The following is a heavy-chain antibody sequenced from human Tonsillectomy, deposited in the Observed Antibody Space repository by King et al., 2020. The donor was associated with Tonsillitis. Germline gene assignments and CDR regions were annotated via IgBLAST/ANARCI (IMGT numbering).Heavy chain of an antibody. V-gene: IGHV3-21*01. CDR2: ISSSSTYI. CDR3: ARGTTTVTPLYYFDY. Sequence: VQLVESGGGLVNPGGSLRLSCAASGFTFSSYNMNWVRQASGKGLEWVSSISSSSTYINYADSMKGRFTISRDNAQNSLYLQMNSLRAEDTAVYYCARGTTTVTPLYYFDYWGQGTLVTVSS. CDR1: GFTFSSYN. J-gene: IGHJ4*02. D-gene: IGHD4-17*01.